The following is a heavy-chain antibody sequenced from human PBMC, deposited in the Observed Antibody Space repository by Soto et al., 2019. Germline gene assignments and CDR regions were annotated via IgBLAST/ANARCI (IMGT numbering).Heavy chain of an antibody. CDR1: GGSVSSGSYY. D-gene: IGHD3-16*01. J-gene: IGHJ4*02. V-gene: IGHV4-61*01. Sequence: SETLSLTCTVSGGSVSSGSYYWSWIRQPPGKGLEWIGYIYYSGSTNYNPSLKSRVTISVDTSKNQFSLKLSSVTAADTAVYYCARDVSTGDIDYWGQGTLVTVSS. CDR2: IYYSGST. CDR3: ARDVSTGDIDY.